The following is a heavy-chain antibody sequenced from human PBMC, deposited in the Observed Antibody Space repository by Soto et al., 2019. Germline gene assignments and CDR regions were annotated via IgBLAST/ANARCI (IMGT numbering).Heavy chain of an antibody. V-gene: IGHV3-74*01. D-gene: IGHD1-26*01. Sequence: GGSLRLSCAASGFTFSSYWMHWVRQAPGKGLVWVSRINSDGSSTSYADSVKGRFTISRDNAKNTLYLQMNSLGAEDTAVYYCARDGDATATTTDFDYWGQGTLVTVSS. J-gene: IGHJ4*02. CDR1: GFTFSSYW. CDR2: INSDGSST. CDR3: ARDGDATATTTDFDY.